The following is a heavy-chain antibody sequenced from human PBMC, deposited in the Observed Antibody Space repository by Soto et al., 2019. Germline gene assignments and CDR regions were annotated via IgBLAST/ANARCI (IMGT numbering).Heavy chain of an antibody. J-gene: IGHJ5*02. CDR2: IIPIIGII. CDR3: AGDPDSHYNDSHASSYP. D-gene: IGHD4-4*01. CDR1: GGTFSTST. V-gene: IGHV1-69*08. Sequence: QVQLVQSGAEVKKPGSSVKVSCKASGGTFSTSTITWVRQAPGQGLEWMGRIIPIIGIINYAQKFQGRVTSSADKFTGTAYMELTGLRSDDTAVYYCAGDPDSHYNDSHASSYPWGQGTLVTVSS.